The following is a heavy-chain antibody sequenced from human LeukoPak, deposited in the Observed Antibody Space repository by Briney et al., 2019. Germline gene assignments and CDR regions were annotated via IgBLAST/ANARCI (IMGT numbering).Heavy chain of an antibody. CDR3: ARERIAVAGPGAFDI. V-gene: IGHV3-30-3*01. D-gene: IGHD6-19*01. CDR1: GFTFSSYA. J-gene: IGHJ3*02. Sequence: PGGSLRLSCAASGFTFSSYAMRWVRQAPGKGLEWVAVISYDGSNKYYADSVKGRFTISRDNSKNTLYLQMNSLRAEDTAVYYCARERIAVAGPGAFDIWGQGTMVTVSS. CDR2: ISYDGSNK.